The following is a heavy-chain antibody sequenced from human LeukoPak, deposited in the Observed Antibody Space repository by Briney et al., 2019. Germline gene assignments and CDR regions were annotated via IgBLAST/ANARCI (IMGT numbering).Heavy chain of an antibody. CDR3: ASGLRYFDLYY. CDR2: IYTSGST. CDR1: GGSISSGSYY. Sequence: KPSETPSLTCTVSGGSISSGSYYWSWIRQPAGKGLEWIGRIYTSGSTNYNPFLKSRVTISVDTSKNQFSLKLSSVTAADTAVYYCASGLRYFDLYYWGQGTLVTVSS. J-gene: IGHJ4*02. V-gene: IGHV4-61*02. D-gene: IGHD3-9*01.